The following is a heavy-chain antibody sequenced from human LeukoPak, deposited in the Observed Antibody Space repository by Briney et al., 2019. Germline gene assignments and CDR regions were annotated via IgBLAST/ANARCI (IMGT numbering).Heavy chain of an antibody. J-gene: IGHJ4*02. CDR1: GFIFNKHA. D-gene: IGHD3-16*02. Sequence: GGSLRLSCVASGFIFNKHAMSWVRQAPGKGLEWVSGLSGSGSSTDYADFVKGRFTVSRDNSKNTLFLQMNSLRAEDTAVYYCVRDYRACFDYWGREPWSPSPQ. CDR3: VRDYRACFDY. CDR2: LSGSGSST. V-gene: IGHV3-23*01.